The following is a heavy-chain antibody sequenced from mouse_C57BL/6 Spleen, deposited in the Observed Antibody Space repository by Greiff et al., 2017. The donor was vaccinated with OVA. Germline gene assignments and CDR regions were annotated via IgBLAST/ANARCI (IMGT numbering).Heavy chain of an antibody. CDR1: GFTFSSYA. Sequence: EVKLVESGGGLVKPGGSLKLSCAASGFTFSSYAMSWVRQTPEKRLEWVATISDGGRYTYYPDNVKGRFTISRDNDKNNLYLQMSHHKSEDTARYYCARAYGSSPLDYWGQGTTLTVSS. D-gene: IGHD1-1*01. CDR3: ARAYGSSPLDY. J-gene: IGHJ2*01. CDR2: ISDGGRYT. V-gene: IGHV5-4*03.